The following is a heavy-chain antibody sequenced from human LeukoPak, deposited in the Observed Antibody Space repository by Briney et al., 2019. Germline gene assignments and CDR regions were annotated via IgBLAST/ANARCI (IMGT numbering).Heavy chain of an antibody. CDR2: ISSSSSYI. CDR1: GFTFSSYS. V-gene: IGHV3-21*01. D-gene: IGHD1-26*01. J-gene: IGHJ2*01. CDR3: AKESEEEQLLGEAMFDH. Sequence: GSLRLSCAASGFTFSSYSMNWVRQAPGKGLEWVSSISSSSSYIYYADSVKGRFTISRDNSKNTLYLQMNSLRAEDTAVYSCAKESEEEQLLGEAMFDHWGRGTLLTVSS.